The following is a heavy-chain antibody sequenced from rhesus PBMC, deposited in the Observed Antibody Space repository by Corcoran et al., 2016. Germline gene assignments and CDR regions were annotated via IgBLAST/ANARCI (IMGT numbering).Heavy chain of an antibody. V-gene: IGHV3S42*01. CDR1: GFTFSTYW. J-gene: IGHJ4*01. CDR3: VKSGSWNFDY. CDR2: LNGGGDIV. D-gene: IGHD6-25*01. Sequence: GGSLRLSCAASGFTFSTYWMNWVRQTPGKGLGWISGLNGGGDIVFYADSVKGRFSISRDNSKNTLSLQMNSLRAEDTAVYYCVKSGSWNFDYWGQGVLVTVSS.